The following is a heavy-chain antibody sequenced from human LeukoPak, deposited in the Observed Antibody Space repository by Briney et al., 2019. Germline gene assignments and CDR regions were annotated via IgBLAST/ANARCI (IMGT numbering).Heavy chain of an antibody. Sequence: SETLSLTCTVSGGSVSSSSYYWGWIRQPPGKGLEWIGSVYYSGITYYNPSLKSRVTVSVDTSKNQFSLRLSSVTAADTAIYYCATGYCVSTSCSTIDDWGQGSLVTVSS. J-gene: IGHJ4*02. CDR3: ATGYCVSTSCSTIDD. CDR1: GGSVSSSSYY. D-gene: IGHD2-2*01. V-gene: IGHV4-39*01. CDR2: VYYSGIT.